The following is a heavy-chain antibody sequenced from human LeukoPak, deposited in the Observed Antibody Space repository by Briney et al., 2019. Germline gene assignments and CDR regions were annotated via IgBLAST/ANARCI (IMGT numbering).Heavy chain of an antibody. CDR1: GGTFGSYT. CDR3: ARDPGGVVTINWFDP. Sequence: GSSVKVSCKASGGTFGSYTISWVRQAPGQGLEWMGRIIPILGIANYAQKFQGRVTITADKSTSTAYMELSSLRSEDTAVYYCARDPGGVVTINWFDPWGQGTLVSVSS. CDR2: IIPILGIA. J-gene: IGHJ5*02. D-gene: IGHD3-3*01. V-gene: IGHV1-69*04.